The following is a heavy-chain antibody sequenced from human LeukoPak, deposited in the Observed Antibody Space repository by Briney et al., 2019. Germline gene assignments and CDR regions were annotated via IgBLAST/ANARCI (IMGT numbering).Heavy chain of an antibody. CDR2: IYTSGST. Sequence: SETLSLTCTVSGGSISSGSYYWSWIRQPAGKGLEWIGRIYTSGSTNYNPSLKSRVTISVDTSKNQFSLKLSSVTAADTAVYYCAREAVKYSSSRGLDYWGQGTLVTVSS. CDR3: AREAVKYSSSRGLDY. J-gene: IGHJ4*02. V-gene: IGHV4-61*02. CDR1: GGSISSGSYY. D-gene: IGHD6-6*01.